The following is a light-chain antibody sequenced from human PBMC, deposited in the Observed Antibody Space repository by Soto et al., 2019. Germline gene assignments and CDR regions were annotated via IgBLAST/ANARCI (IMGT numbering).Light chain of an antibody. V-gene: IGKV1-12*01. J-gene: IGKJ2*01. CDR1: QGVSNW. CDR2: AAS. CDR3: QQANSFPYT. Sequence: DIQMTQSPSSESASVGDRVTITCRASQGVSNWLAWYQQKPGKAPKLLIYAASTLRSGVPSRFRGSGSGTDFTFTISSLQPEDFATYYCQQANSFPYTFGQGTKLEIK.